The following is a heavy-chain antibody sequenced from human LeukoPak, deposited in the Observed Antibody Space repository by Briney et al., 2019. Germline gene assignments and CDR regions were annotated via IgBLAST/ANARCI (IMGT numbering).Heavy chain of an antibody. D-gene: IGHD2-15*01. CDR3: ARVPSGGPFDY. CDR2: ISAYNGNT. V-gene: IGHV1-18*01. CDR1: GYSFSSYG. J-gene: IGHJ4*02. Sequence: GASVKVSRKASGYSFSSYGISWVRQAPGQGLEWMGWISAYNGNTNYAQRLQGRVTMTTDTSTSTVYMELRSLTSDDTAVYYCARVPSGGPFDYWGQGTLVTVSS.